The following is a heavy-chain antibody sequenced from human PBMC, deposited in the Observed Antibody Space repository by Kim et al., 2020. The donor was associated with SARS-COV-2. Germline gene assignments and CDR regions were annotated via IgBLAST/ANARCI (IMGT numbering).Heavy chain of an antibody. D-gene: IGHD3-22*01. CDR3: ARGWGYYDSSGYFYFDY. Sequence: VKVRFTISRDNSKSTLYLQMNSLRDEDTAVYYCARGWGYYDSSGYFYFDYWAQGTLVTVSS. V-gene: IGHV3-30*07. J-gene: IGHJ4*02.